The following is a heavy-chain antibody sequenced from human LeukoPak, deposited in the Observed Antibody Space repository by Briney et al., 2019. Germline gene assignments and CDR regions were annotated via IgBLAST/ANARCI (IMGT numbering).Heavy chain of an antibody. D-gene: IGHD2-2*01. V-gene: IGHV3-11*01. Sequence: GGSLRLSCAASGFTFSDYYMSWIRQAPGKGLEWLSYIGSSGHTIYYADSVKCRFTISRDNAKNSLYLQMNSLRAEDTAVYYCARDGSRYCSSRSCYSGYYYYGMDVWGQGTTVTVSS. J-gene: IGHJ6*02. CDR2: IGSSGHTI. CDR3: ARDGSRYCSSRSCYSGYYYYGMDV. CDR1: GFTFSDYY.